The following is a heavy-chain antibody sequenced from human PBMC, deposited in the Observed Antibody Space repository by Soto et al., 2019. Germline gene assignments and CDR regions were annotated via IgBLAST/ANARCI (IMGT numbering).Heavy chain of an antibody. CDR3: ARASGSYSGVDY. CDR1: GYTFAPYD. D-gene: IGHD1-26*01. V-gene: IGHV1-8*01. CDR2: MNPNSGNT. J-gene: IGHJ4*02. Sequence: AASVKVSCKASGYTFAPYDINWVRQATGQGLEWMGWMNPNSGNTVYAQKFQGRLTMTRNTSISTAYMELSSLRSEDTAVYYCARASGSYSGVDYWGQGTLVTVSS.